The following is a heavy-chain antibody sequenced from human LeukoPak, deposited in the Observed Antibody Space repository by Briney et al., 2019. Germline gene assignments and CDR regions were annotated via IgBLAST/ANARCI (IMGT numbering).Heavy chain of an antibody. CDR3: ARLEEYQLLYGASIDY. Sequence: GGSLRLSCAASGFSFSSYAMHWVRQAPGKALEWVAVIAYDGGNIFYAKSVRGRFTISRDNSKNALYLQMNSLRGEDTAVYYCARLEEYQLLYGASIDYWGQGTLVTVSS. CDR2: IAYDGGNI. J-gene: IGHJ4*02. D-gene: IGHD2-2*02. V-gene: IGHV3-30-3*01. CDR1: GFSFSSYA.